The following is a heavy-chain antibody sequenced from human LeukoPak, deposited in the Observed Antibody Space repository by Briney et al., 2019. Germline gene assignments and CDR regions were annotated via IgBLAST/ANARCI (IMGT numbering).Heavy chain of an antibody. D-gene: IGHD3-22*01. V-gene: IGHV4-4*07. CDR3: ARELFDSSGYYPLASFDY. J-gene: IGHJ4*02. Sequence: PSETLSLTCTVSGGSISSYYWSWIRQPAGKGLGWIGRIYTSGSTNYNPSLKSRVTMSVDTSKNQFSLKLSSVTAADTAVYYCARELFDSSGYYPLASFDYWGQGTLVTVSS. CDR2: IYTSGST. CDR1: GGSISSYY.